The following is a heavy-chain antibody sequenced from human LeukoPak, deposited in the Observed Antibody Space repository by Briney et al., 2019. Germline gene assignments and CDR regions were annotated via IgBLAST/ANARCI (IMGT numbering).Heavy chain of an antibody. CDR3: AADYSYYDSSGPMGY. J-gene: IGHJ4*02. D-gene: IGHD3-22*01. V-gene: IGHV1-58*02. CDR1: GFTFTSSA. CDR2: IVVGSGNT. Sequence: SVKVSCKASGFTFTSSAMQWVRQARGQRLEWIGWIVVGSGNTNYAQKFQERGTITGDMSTSTAYMELSSLRSEDTAVYYCAADYSYYDSSGPMGYWGQGTLVTVSS.